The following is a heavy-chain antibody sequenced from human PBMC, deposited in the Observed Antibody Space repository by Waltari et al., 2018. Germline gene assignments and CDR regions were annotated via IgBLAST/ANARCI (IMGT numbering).Heavy chain of an antibody. J-gene: IGHJ4*02. D-gene: IGHD3-22*01. CDR1: GFTFNNYA. CDR3: AKDLGYQYESSGYDY. V-gene: IGHV3-23*01. Sequence: EVQLLESGGGLVQPGGSLRLSCAASGFTFNNYALSWVRQAPGKGLEWVSAIGRSGGSTFWADSVKGRFTISRDNSKNTLILQMNSLRAEDTAVYYCAKDLGYQYESSGYDYWGQGTLVTVSS. CDR2: IGRSGGST.